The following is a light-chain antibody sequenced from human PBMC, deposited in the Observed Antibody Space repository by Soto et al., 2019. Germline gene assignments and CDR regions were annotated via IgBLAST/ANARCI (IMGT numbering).Light chain of an antibody. J-gene: IGKJ1*01. CDR1: QSVSSN. Sequence: EIVMTQSPATLSVSPGERATLSCRASQSVSSNLAWYQQKPGQAPRLLIYGASSRATGIPDRFSGSGSGTEFTLTISRLEPEDFAVYYCQQYGSSSWTFGQGTKVDI. CDR2: GAS. CDR3: QQYGSSSWT. V-gene: IGKV3-20*01.